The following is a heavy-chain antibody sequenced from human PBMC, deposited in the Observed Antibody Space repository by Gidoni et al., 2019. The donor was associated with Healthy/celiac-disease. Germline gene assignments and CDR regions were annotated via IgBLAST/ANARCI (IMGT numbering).Heavy chain of an antibody. CDR3: ASFSTFYYYYGMDV. V-gene: IGHV4-39*01. Sequence: GSTYYNPSLKSRVTISVDTSKNQFSLKLSSVTAADTAVYYCASFSTFYYYYGMDVWGQGTTVTVYS. J-gene: IGHJ6*02. CDR2: GST.